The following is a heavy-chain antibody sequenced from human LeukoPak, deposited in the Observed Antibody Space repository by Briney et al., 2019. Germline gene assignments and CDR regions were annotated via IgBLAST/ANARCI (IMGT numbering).Heavy chain of an antibody. CDR3: AKSTRGWRAGWFDP. D-gene: IGHD1-26*01. J-gene: IGHJ5*02. CDR1: GFTFDDYG. CDR2: INWNGDNI. V-gene: IGHV3-9*01. Sequence: GGSLRLSCAASGFTFDDYGMHWVRQAPGKGLEWVSGINWNGDNIDYADSVKGRFIISRDNAKNSLFLQMHNLTTDDTAVYYCAKSTRGWRAGWFDPWGQGTLVSVSS.